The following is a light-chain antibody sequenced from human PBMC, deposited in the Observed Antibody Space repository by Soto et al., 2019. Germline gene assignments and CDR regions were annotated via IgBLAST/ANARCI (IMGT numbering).Light chain of an antibody. CDR2: EVT. CDR3: CSYTSSGTRV. Sequence: QSVLAQPASVSGSPGQSITISCTGTSSDVGGYDFVSWYQHHPGKAPKLLIYEVTIRPSGVSYRFSASKTGNTAALTISGLQAEDEADYYCCSYTSSGTRVFGGGTKVTVL. J-gene: IGLJ3*02. V-gene: IGLV2-14*01. CDR1: SSDVGGYDF.